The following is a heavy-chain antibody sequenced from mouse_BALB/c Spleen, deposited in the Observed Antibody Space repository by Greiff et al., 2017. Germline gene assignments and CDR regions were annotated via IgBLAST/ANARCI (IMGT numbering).Heavy chain of an antibody. CDR1: GYSITSDYA. CDR2: ISYSGST. J-gene: IGHJ3*01. V-gene: IGHV3-2*02. D-gene: IGHD2-14*01. CDR3: AREYDGGWFAY. Sequence: DVQLQESGPGLVKPSQSLSLTCTVTGYSITSDYAWNWIRQFPGNKLEWMGYISYSGSTSYNPSLKSRISITRDTSKNQFFLQLNSVTTEDTATYYCAREYDGGWFAYWGQGTLVTVSA.